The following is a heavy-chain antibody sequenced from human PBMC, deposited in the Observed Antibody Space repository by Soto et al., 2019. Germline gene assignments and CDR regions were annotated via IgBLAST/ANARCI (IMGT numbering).Heavy chain of an antibody. J-gene: IGHJ4*02. CDR2: ISAYNGNT. CDR3: ARDVETMIPHYFDY. Sequence: GASVKVSCKASGYTFTSYGISWVRQAPGQGLEWMGWISAYNGNTNYAQKLQGRVTMTTDTSTSTAYMELRSLRSDDTAVYYCARDVETMIPHYFDYWGQGTLVTVSS. CDR1: GYTFTSYG. D-gene: IGHD3-22*01. V-gene: IGHV1-18*01.